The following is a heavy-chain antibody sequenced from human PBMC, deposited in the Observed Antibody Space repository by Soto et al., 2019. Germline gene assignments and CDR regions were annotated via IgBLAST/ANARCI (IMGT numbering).Heavy chain of an antibody. CDR2: IYYSGST. V-gene: IGHV4-59*01. J-gene: IGHJ6*02. CDR3: ARDHRAGFGEFYYYYYGMDV. D-gene: IGHD3-10*01. Sequence: SETLSLTCTVSGGSISGYYWSWIRQPPGKGLEWIGYIYYSGSTNYNPSLKSRVTISVDTSKNQFSLKLSSVTAADTAVYYCARDHRAGFGEFYYYYYGMDVWGQGTTVTVSS. CDR1: GGSISGYY.